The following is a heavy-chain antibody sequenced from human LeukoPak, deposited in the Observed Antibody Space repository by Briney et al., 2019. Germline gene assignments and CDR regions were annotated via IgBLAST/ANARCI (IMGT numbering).Heavy chain of an antibody. J-gene: IGHJ4*02. D-gene: IGHD1/OR15-1a*01. V-gene: IGHV3-23*01. Sequence: GGSLRLSCAASGFTLGTSAMTWVRQAPGKGLEWVSSISGSRDSTYYADSVKGRFTISRDTSKNTLYLQMSGLRAEDTGVYYCARTNPGVVQNDYWGQGTLVTVSS. CDR2: ISGSRDST. CDR3: ARTNPGVVQNDY. CDR1: GFTLGTSA.